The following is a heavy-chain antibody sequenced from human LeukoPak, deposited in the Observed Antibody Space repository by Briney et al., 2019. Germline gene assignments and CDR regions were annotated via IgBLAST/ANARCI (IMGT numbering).Heavy chain of an antibody. D-gene: IGHD2-15*01. J-gene: IGHJ6*02. CDR2: ITPIFCTA. CDR3: AREPLYCSGGSCYYYYGMDV. CDR1: GGTFTSYA. Sequence: SVKVSCKASGGTFTSYAISWVRQAPGQGLEWMGGITPIFCTANYAQKFQGRVTITADESTSTAYMELSSLRSEDTAVYYCAREPLYCSGGSCYYYYGMDVWGQGTTVTVSS. V-gene: IGHV1-69*13.